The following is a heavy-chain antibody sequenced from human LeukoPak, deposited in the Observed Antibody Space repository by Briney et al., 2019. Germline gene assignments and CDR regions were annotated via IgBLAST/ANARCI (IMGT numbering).Heavy chain of an antibody. CDR3: ATEVGAPGMDV. V-gene: IGHV1-8*02. CDR2: MNPDSGNT. Sequence: ASVKVSCKSSGYTFTDYDINWVRQATGQGLEWMGWMNPDSGNTGYAQKFQGRVTMTRNTSINTAYMELNSLRSEDTAVYYCATEVGAPGMDVWGKGTTVTVSS. CDR1: GYTFTDYD. J-gene: IGHJ6*04. D-gene: IGHD1-26*01.